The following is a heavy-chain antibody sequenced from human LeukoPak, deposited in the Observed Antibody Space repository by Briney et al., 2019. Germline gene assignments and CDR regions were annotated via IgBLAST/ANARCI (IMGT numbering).Heavy chain of an antibody. CDR1: GYTFTGYY. V-gene: IGHV1-2*02. D-gene: IGHD4-17*01. Sequence: ASVKVTCKASGYTFTGYYMHWVRQAPGQGLEWMGWINPNSGGTNYAQKFQGRVTMTRNTSISTAYMELSSLRSEDTAVYYCARGPDYGDQNSYYFDYWGQGTLVTVSS. J-gene: IGHJ4*02. CDR3: ARGPDYGDQNSYYFDY. CDR2: INPNSGGT.